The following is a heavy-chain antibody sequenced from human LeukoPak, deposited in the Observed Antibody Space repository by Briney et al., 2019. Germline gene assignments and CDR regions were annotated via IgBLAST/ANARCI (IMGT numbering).Heavy chain of an antibody. D-gene: IGHD3-10*01. J-gene: IGHJ5*02. CDR2: ISAYNGNT. CDR1: GYTFTSYG. Sequence: EASVKVSCKASGYTFTSYGISWVRQAPGQGLEWMGWISAYNGNTNYAQKLQGRVTMTTDTSTSTAYMELRSLRSDDTAVYYCARDGSGSTGYNWFDPWGQGTLVTVSS. CDR3: ARDGSGSTGYNWFDP. V-gene: IGHV1-18*01.